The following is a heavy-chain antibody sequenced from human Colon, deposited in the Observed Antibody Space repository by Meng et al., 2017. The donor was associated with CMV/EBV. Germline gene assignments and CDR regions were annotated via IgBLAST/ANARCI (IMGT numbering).Heavy chain of an antibody. Sequence: GGSLRLSCAASGFTFSSYAMSWVRQAPGKGLEWVSAISGSGGSTYYADSVKGRFTISRDNAKNSLYLQMNSLRAEDTAVYYCARRGITGTTPDNWFDPWGQGTLVTVSS. CDR1: GFTFSSYA. V-gene: IGHV3-23*01. CDR2: ISGSGGST. D-gene: IGHD1-7*01. CDR3: ARRGITGTTPDNWFDP. J-gene: IGHJ5*02.